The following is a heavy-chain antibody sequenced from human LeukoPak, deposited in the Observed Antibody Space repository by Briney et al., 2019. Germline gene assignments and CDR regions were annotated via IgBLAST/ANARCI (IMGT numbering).Heavy chain of an antibody. J-gene: IGHJ4*02. CDR2: IYYSGST. CDR3: ARPGSYFDY. Sequence: SETLSLTCIVSGGSINYYYWSWIRQPPGKGLEWIGYIYYSGSTNYNPSLRSRVAMSVDTSKNHFSLELSSVTAADTAVYYCARPGSYFDYWGQGALVTVSS. D-gene: IGHD7-27*01. CDR1: GGSINYYY. V-gene: IGHV4-59*08.